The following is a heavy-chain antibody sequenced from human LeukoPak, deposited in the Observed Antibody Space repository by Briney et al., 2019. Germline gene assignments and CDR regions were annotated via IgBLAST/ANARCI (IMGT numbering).Heavy chain of an antibody. J-gene: IGHJ4*02. Sequence: GGSLRLSCAGSGFIFSDYWMNWVRQAPGKGLEWVANINQDGGEKFYVDSVKGRFTISRDNAKTTLYLQMDSLRVEDTAVYYYARGQYTTSWFSSRDWGQGTLVTVSS. CDR2: INQDGGEK. D-gene: IGHD6-13*01. CDR3: ARGQYTTSWFSSRD. V-gene: IGHV3-7*01. CDR1: GFIFSDYW.